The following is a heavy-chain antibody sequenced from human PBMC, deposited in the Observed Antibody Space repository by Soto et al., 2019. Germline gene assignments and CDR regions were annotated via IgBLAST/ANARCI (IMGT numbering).Heavy chain of an antibody. CDR3: ARAHPYYYYYGMDV. J-gene: IGHJ6*02. CDR2: VSTSGNV. CDR1: GGSLTKYY. Sequence: PSETLSLTCTVSGGSLTKYYWSWIRQPAGKGLEWIGRVSTSGNVVSKASLRSRLTISVDTSKNQFSLKLSSVTAADTAVYYCARAHPYYYYYGMDVWGQGTTVTVSS. V-gene: IGHV4-4*07.